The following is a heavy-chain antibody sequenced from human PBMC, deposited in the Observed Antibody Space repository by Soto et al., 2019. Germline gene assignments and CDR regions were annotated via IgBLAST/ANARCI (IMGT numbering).Heavy chain of an antibody. CDR1: GGSFSGYY. Sequence: SETLSLTCAVYGGSFSGYYWSWIRQPPGKGLEWIGEINHSGSTNYNPSLKSRVTISVDTSKNQFSLKLSSVTAADTAVYYCARLRYFDWSRYYYGMDVWGQGTTVTVSS. J-gene: IGHJ6*02. D-gene: IGHD3-9*01. V-gene: IGHV4-34*01. CDR2: INHSGST. CDR3: ARLRYFDWSRYYYGMDV.